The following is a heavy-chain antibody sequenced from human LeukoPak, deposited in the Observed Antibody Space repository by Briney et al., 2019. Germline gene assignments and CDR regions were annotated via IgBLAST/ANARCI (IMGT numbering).Heavy chain of an antibody. J-gene: IGHJ4*02. Sequence: GGSLRLSCAASGFTFSSYWMHWVRQAPGKGLEWVSSISSSSSYIYYADSVKGRFTISRDNAKNSLYLQMNSLRAEDTAVYYCAREEGYYDSSGREFDYWGQGTLVTVSS. CDR1: GFTFSSYW. V-gene: IGHV3-21*01. CDR2: ISSSSSYI. D-gene: IGHD3-22*01. CDR3: AREEGYYDSSGREFDY.